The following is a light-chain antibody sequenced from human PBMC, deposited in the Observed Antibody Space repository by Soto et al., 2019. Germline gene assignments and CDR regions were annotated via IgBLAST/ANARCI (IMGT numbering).Light chain of an antibody. CDR2: KAS. Sequence: DIPMTQSPSILSASVGDRVTITCRASQTISTWLAWYQQKPGKGPRLLIYKASSSQTGVPSRFSGSGSGTEFTLTISSLQPDDFATYYCQQYASSWTFGQGTKVDIK. CDR1: QTISTW. V-gene: IGKV1-5*03. CDR3: QQYASSWT. J-gene: IGKJ1*01.